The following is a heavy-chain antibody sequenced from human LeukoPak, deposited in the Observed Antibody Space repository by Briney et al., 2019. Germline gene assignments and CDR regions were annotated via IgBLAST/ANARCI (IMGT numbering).Heavy chain of an antibody. CDR2: ISSSSSYI. Sequence: PGGSLRLSCAASGFSFSSYEMNWVRQAPGKGLEWVSSISSSSSYIYYADSVKGRFTISRDNAKNSLYLQMNSLRAEDTAVYYCARDLGTTVTTYLDYWGQGTLVTVSS. D-gene: IGHD4-17*01. CDR3: ARDLGTTVTTYLDY. CDR1: GFSFSSYE. V-gene: IGHV3-21*01. J-gene: IGHJ4*02.